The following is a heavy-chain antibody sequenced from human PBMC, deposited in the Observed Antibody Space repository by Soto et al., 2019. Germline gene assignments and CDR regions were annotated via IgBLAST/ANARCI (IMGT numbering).Heavy chain of an antibody. D-gene: IGHD3-10*01. CDR1: GGSISSSSYY. CDR2: IYYSGST. Sequence: TETLSLTCTVSGGSISSSSYYWGWIRQPPGKGLEWIGSIYYSGSTYYNPSLKSRVTISVDTSKNQFSLKLSSVTAADTAVYYCLSRGFFYYYYGMDVWGQGTTVTVSS. CDR3: LSRGFFYYYYGMDV. J-gene: IGHJ6*02. V-gene: IGHV4-39*01.